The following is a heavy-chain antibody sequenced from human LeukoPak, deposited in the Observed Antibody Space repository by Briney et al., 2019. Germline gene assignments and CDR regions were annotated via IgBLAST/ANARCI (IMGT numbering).Heavy chain of an antibody. J-gene: IGHJ6*03. CDR1: GFTFSSYS. V-gene: IGHV3-21*01. CDR2: ISSSSSYI. Sequence: GGYLRLSCAASGFTFSSYSINWVRQAPGKGLEWVSSISSSSSYIYYADSVKGRFTISRDNAKNSLYLQMNSLRAEDTAVYYCARDSYGDYFYNYYYMDVWGKGTTVTISS. CDR3: ARDSYGDYFYNYYYMDV. D-gene: IGHD4-17*01.